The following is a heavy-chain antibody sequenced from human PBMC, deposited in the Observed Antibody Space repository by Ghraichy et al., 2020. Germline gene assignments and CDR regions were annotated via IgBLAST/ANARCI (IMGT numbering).Heavy chain of an antibody. CDR3: ARDNDYSYKDV. V-gene: IGHV4-38-2*02. CDR1: GYSISSGYY. J-gene: IGHJ6*04. D-gene: IGHD4-11*01. CDR2: IYHSGST. Sequence: SETLSLTCTVSGYSISSGYYWGWIRQPPGKGLEWIGSIYHSGSTYYNPSLKSRVTISVDTSKNQFSLKLSSVTAADTAVYYCARDNDYSYKDVWGKGTTVTVSS.